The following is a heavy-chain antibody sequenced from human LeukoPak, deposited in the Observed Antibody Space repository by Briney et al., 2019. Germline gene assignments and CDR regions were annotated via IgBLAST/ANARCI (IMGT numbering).Heavy chain of an antibody. CDR2: IRSKANSYAT. D-gene: IGHD3-10*01. CDR3: TRLLSMVRGVVNWFDP. J-gene: IGHJ5*02. V-gene: IGHV3-73*01. CDR1: GFTFSGSA. Sequence: GGSLRLSCAASGFTFSGSAMHWVRQASGKGLEWVGRIRSKANSYATAYAASVKGRFTISRDDSKSTAYLQMNSLKTEDTAVYYCTRLLSMVRGVVNWFDPWGQGTLVTVSS.